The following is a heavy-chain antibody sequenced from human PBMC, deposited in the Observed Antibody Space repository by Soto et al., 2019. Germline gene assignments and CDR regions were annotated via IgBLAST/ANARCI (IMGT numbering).Heavy chain of an antibody. V-gene: IGHV3-30*18. CDR2: ISYDGSNK. J-gene: IGHJ4*02. Sequence: GGSLRLSCAASGFTFSSYGMHWVRQAPGKGLEWVAVISYDGSNKYYADSVKGRFTISRDNSKNTLYLQMNSLRAEDTAVYYCAKAYDFWSHLDYWGQGTLVTVSS. D-gene: IGHD3-3*01. CDR3: AKAYDFWSHLDY. CDR1: GFTFSSYG.